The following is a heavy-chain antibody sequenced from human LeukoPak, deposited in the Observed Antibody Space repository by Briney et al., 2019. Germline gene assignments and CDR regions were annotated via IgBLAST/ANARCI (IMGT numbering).Heavy chain of an antibody. J-gene: IGHJ4*02. V-gene: IGHV3-74*01. D-gene: IGHD3-16*01. CDR2: TNLHGTTV. CDR1: GLSFSNYW. CDR3: ASAYTYVRLGDH. Sequence: GGSLRLSCAVSGLSFSNYWMHWVRQAPGKGLVWVARTNLHGTTVDYADSVKGRFTISRDNAKNTLFLQMNSLRAEDTAVYYCASAYTYVRLGDHWGQGTLVTISS.